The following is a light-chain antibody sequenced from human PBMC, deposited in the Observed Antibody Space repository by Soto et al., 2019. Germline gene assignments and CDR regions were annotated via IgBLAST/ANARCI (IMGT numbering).Light chain of an antibody. CDR2: EVS. V-gene: IGLV2-14*01. CDR1: SSDVGNYKY. CDR3: LSYTSSGTYV. Sequence: LTQPASVSGSPGQSITISCTGTSSDVGNYKYVSWYQQHPGKAPKLMIYEVSNRPSGVSNRFSGSKSGNTASLTISGLQAEDETDYYCLSYTSSGTYVFGTGTKVTVL. J-gene: IGLJ1*01.